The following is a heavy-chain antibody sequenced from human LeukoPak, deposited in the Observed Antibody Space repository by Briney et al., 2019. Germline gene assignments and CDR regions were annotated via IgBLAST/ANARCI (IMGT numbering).Heavy chain of an antibody. V-gene: IGHV1-69*06. D-gene: IGHD2-15*01. CDR3: AVLIVLDCGGGSCYSGIDY. J-gene: IGHJ4*02. CDR1: GYTFTSYY. Sequence: GASVKVSCKASGYTFTSYYMHWVRQAPGKGLEWMGGIIPIFGTANYAQKFQGRVTITADKSTSTAYMELSSLRSEDTAVYYCAVLIVLDCGGGSCYSGIDYWGQGTLVTVSS. CDR2: IIPIFGTA.